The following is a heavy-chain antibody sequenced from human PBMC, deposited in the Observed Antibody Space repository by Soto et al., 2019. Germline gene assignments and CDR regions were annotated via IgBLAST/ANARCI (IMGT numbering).Heavy chain of an antibody. D-gene: IGHD1-1*01. Sequence: SETLSLTCTVSGGSISSGDYYWSWIRQPPGKGLEWIGYIYYSGSTYYNPSLKSRVTISVDTSKNQFSLKLSSVTAADTAVYYCAREGATGTPFDDWGQGTLVTVSS. CDR3: AREGATGTPFDD. CDR2: IYYSGST. V-gene: IGHV4-30-4*01. CDR1: GGSISSGDYY. J-gene: IGHJ4*02.